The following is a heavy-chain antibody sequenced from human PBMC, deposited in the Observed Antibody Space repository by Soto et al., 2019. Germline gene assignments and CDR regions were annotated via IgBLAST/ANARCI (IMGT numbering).Heavy chain of an antibody. CDR3: VRFRGRAHYYYYMGV. CDR1: GFSFSTYG. Sequence: DVQLLESGGGLAQRGGSLRLSCAASGFSFSTYGMTWVRQAPGKGLEWVSYGGSGGRTNSAESVNGRFTISRENSKNTLHMQFNSLRGEDTAVYFCVRFRGRAHYYYYMGVWGNGTTVSVSS. D-gene: IGHD3-10*01. CDR2: YGGSGGRT. V-gene: IGHV3-23*01. J-gene: IGHJ6*03.